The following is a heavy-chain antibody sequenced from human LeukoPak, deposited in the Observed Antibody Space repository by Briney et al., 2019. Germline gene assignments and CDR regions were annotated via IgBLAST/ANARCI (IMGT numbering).Heavy chain of an antibody. J-gene: IGHJ3*02. D-gene: IGHD5-24*01. CDR3: ARIEMATIAFDI. Sequence: SETLSLTCTVSGGSISSSSYYWGWIRQPPGKGLEWIGSIYYSGSTNYNPSLKSRVTISVDTSKNQFSLKLSSVTAADTAVYYCARIEMATIAFDIWGQGTMVTVSS. CDR2: IYYSGST. CDR1: GGSISSSSYY. V-gene: IGHV4-39*07.